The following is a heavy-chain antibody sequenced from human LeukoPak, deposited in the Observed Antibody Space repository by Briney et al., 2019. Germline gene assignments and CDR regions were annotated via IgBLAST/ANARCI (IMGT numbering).Heavy chain of an antibody. CDR2: INHSGSA. J-gene: IGHJ4*02. CDR1: GWSFSGYY. CDR3: ARGTYYYDSSGYYPAAFDY. D-gene: IGHD3-22*01. V-gene: IGHV4-34*01. Sequence: SETLSLTCAVYGWSFSGYYWSWIRQPPGKGLEWIGEINHSGSANYNPSLKSRVTISVDTSKNQSSLKLSSVTAADTAVYYCARGTYYYDSSGYYPAAFDYWGQGTLVTVSS.